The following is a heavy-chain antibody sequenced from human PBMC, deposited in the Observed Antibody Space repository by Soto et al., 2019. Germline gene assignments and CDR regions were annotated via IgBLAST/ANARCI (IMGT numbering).Heavy chain of an antibody. CDR2: ISFDGTKL. Sequence: QVQLVESGGGEVQPGRSLRLSCAASGFTFRSYPMHWVRQVPGRGLEWVAVISFDGTKLYYANSLKGRFTISRDNSKNTMSLPMDSLKPEDTGVYYGARDRFGTTIGGEFDPWGQGTLVTVSS. V-gene: IGHV3-30-3*01. CDR1: GFTFRSYP. D-gene: IGHD3-3*01. J-gene: IGHJ5*02. CDR3: ARDRFGTTIGGEFDP.